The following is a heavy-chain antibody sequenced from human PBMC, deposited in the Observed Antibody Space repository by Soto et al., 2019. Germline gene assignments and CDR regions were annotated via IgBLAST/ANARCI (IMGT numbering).Heavy chain of an antibody. CDR3: ARVIAVAAPYYLGH. J-gene: IGHJ4*02. V-gene: IGHV1-3*04. D-gene: IGHD6-19*01. CDR2: INTGNGNT. CDR1: GYTFTSYA. Sequence: QVQLVQSGAEEKKPGASVKVSCKTSGYTFTSYAMHWVRQAPGQRLEWMGWINTGNGNTKCSQKFQGRVTITRDTSASTAYLELSSLRSEDTAVYYCARVIAVAAPYYLGHWGQGTLVTVSS.